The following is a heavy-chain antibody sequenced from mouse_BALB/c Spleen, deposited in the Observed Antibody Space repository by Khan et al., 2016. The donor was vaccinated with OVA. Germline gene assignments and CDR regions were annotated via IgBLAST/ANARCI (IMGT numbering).Heavy chain of an antibody. CDR3: ARKIYYDYAYYYAMDY. J-gene: IGHJ4*01. D-gene: IGHD2-4*01. V-gene: IGHV2-6-7*01. CDR2: IWGDGST. Sequence: QVQLQQSGPGLVAPSQSLSITCTVSGFSLTGYGVNWVRQPPGKGMEWLGMIWGDGSTDYNSALKSRLSISKDNSKSQVFLKMNSLQTDDTARYYCARKIYYDYAYYYAMDYWGQGTSVTVSS. CDR1: GFSLTGYG.